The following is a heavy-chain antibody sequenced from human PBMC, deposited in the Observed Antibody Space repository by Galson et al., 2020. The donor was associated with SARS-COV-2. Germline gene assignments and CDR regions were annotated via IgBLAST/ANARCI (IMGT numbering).Heavy chain of an antibody. CDR1: GFTFSNFG. D-gene: IGHD3-3*02. CDR2: ISTDGNNK. CDR3: ARSAYISTWTLGDAFDV. Sequence: GESLKISCAASGFTFSNFGMHWVRQAPGKGLEWVAVISTDGNNKYDSDSVKGRFTISRDNSNNTLYLHMNSLRPEDTAVYLCARSAYISTWTLGDAFDVWGQGTLVTVSS. V-gene: IGHV3-30*03. J-gene: IGHJ3*01.